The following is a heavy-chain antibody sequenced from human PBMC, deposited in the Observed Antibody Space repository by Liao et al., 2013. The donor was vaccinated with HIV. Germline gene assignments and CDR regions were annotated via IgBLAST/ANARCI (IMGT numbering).Heavy chain of an antibody. J-gene: IGHJ6*03. Sequence: QVRLQESGPGLVKPSQTLSLTCTVSGGSISSGSYYWSWIRQPAGKGLEWIGRIYTSGSTNYNPSLKSRVTISVDTSKNQFSLKLSSVTAADTAVYYCASISRLWSGYDYYYYMDVWGKGTTVTVSS. V-gene: IGHV4-61*02. D-gene: IGHD3-3*01. CDR3: ASISRLWSGYDYYYYMDV. CDR2: IYTSGST. CDR1: GGSISSGSYY.